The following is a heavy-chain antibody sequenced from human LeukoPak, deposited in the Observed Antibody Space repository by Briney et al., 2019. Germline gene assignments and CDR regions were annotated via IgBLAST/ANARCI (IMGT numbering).Heavy chain of an antibody. CDR3: ARVTRDSSGWYGNDY. D-gene: IGHD6-19*01. CDR1: GYTFTSYY. V-gene: IGHV1-46*01. Sequence: ASVKVSCKASGYTFTSYYMHWVRQAPGQGLEWMGIINPSGGSTSYAQKFQGRVTMTRDIYTSTVYMELSSLRSEDTAVYYCARVTRDSSGWYGNDYWGQGTLVTVSS. J-gene: IGHJ4*02. CDR2: INPSGGST.